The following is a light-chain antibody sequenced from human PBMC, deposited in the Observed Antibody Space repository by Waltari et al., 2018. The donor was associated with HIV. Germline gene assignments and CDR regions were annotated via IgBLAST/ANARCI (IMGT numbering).Light chain of an antibody. CDR2: EVT. CDR3: SSYATGNTDV. CDR1: NSDIGKYNL. Sequence: QSALTQPASVSGSPGQSITISCTGTNSDIGKYNLVSWYQPHPGKVPNVLIVEVTTRPAGRSHGFDGSKCDNTASLTITGLQAEDEADYYCSSYATGNTDVFGSGTSVTVL. V-gene: IGLV2-23*02. J-gene: IGLJ1*01.